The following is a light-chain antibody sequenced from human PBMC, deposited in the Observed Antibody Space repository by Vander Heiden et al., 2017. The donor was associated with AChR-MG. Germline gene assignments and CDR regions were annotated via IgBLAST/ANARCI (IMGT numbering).Light chain of an antibody. CDR1: SNDVGRYNA. V-gene: IGLV2-14*01. Sequence: ARTPPPPVSGSPGPSITITCTGTSNDVGRYNAVCWYQQHRRNAPILMYYDGSNRPSGVSSRFCGTKSGNAASLTISGLQAEDEAYYCCSSYTSGSPRVFGGGTKLTVL. CDR2: DGS. CDR3: SSYTSGSPRV. J-gene: IGLJ3*02.